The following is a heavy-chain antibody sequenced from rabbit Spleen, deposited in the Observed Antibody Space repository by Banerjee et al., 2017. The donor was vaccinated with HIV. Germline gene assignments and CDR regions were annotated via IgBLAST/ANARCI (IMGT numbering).Heavy chain of an antibody. Sequence: EQLVESGGGLVQPEGSLTLTCTASGFSFSNKAVMCWVRQAPGKGLEWIACINALTGKAVYAPWAKGRFTISKSSSTTVTLQMTSLTAADTAAYFCARDAGSFDYIDVYFNLWGPGTLVTVS. CDR1: GFSFSNKAV. D-gene: IGHD8-1*01. V-gene: IGHV1S45*01. CDR3: ARDAGSFDYIDVYFNL. J-gene: IGHJ4*01. CDR2: INALTGKA.